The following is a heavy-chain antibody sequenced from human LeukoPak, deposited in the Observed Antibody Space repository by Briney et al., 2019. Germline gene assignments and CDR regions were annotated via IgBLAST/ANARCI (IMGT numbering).Heavy chain of an antibody. Sequence: GGSLRLSCAASGFSFSTSWMTWVRQAPGKGLEWVANIKEDGSETYYVDSVKGRFTISGDNAKNSLYLQMNSLRADDTAVYYCAAQFKKGHWGQGTLVTVSS. CDR3: AAQFKKGH. CDR1: GFSFSTSW. D-gene: IGHD5-24*01. CDR2: IKEDGSET. V-gene: IGHV3-7*03. J-gene: IGHJ4*02.